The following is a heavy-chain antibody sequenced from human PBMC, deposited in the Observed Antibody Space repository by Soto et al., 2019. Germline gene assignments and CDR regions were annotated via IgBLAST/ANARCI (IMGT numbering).Heavy chain of an antibody. CDR3: ARTHWAKTYGMDV. CDR1: GFTFSSYA. CDR2: ISGSGGST. V-gene: IGHV3-23*01. J-gene: IGHJ6*02. Sequence: EVQLLESGGGLVQPGGSLRLSCAASGFTFSSYAMSWVRQAPGKGLEWVSAISGSGGSTYYADSVKGRFTISRDNSKNTLYLQMDSLRAEDTAVYYCARTHWAKTYGMDVWGQGTTVTVSS. D-gene: IGHD7-27*01.